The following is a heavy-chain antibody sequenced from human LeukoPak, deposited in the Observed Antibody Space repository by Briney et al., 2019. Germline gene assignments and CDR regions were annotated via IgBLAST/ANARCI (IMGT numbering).Heavy chain of an antibody. CDR2: INPSGGST. CDR3: ASTTYYYDSSGYYGRGAFDI. J-gene: IGHJ3*02. CDR1: GYTFTSYY. V-gene: IGHV1-46*01. D-gene: IGHD3-22*01. Sequence: ASVKVSCKASGYTFTSYYMHWVRQAPGQGLEWMGIINPSGGSTSYAQKFQGRVTMTRDMSTRTVYMELSSLRSEDTAVYYCASTTYYYDSSGYYGRGAFDIWGQGTMVTVSS.